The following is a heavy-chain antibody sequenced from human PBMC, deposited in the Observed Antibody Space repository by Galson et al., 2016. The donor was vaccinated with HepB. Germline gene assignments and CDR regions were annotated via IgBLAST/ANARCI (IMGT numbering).Heavy chain of an antibody. CDR3: ARDDAEAGTGLDGYFDL. CDR2: INPNSGVA. D-gene: IGHD6-13*01. V-gene: IGHV1-2*02. CDR1: GYTFTGYY. Sequence: SVKVSCKASGYTFTGYYMHWVRQAPGQGLEWMGWINPNSGVAQYAQKFQGRVTMTRDTSLSTAYMDLSRLRSDDTAGYYCARDDAEAGTGLDGYFDLWGRGTLVDVSS. J-gene: IGHJ2*01.